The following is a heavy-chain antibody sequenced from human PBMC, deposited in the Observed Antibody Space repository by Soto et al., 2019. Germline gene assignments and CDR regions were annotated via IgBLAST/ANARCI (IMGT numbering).Heavy chain of an antibody. CDR1: GGSLKSGGYY. CDR2: IYYTGRT. J-gene: IGHJ4*02. V-gene: IGHV4-31*02. CDR3: AAQSSGSYHGAGNYFDY. Sequence: SETLSLTCTVSGGSLKSGGYYWSWIRQHPGRGLEWIGYIYYTGRTYYNPSLKSRVTFSVDTSKNQFSLKLSSVTAADTAVYYCAAQSSGSYHGAGNYFDYWGQGTLVTVSS. D-gene: IGHD1-26*01.